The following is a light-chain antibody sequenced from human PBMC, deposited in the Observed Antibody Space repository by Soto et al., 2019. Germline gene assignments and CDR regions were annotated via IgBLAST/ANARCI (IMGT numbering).Light chain of an antibody. CDR1: QDISNY. CDR3: QQYDNLLFT. Sequence: DIQMTQSPSSLSASVGDRVTITCQASQDISNYLNWYQQKPGQAPKLLIYDASNLETGVPSRFSGSGSGTDFTFTISSLQPEDFATYYCQQYDNLLFTFGPGTKVDVK. V-gene: IGKV1-33*01. J-gene: IGKJ3*01. CDR2: DAS.